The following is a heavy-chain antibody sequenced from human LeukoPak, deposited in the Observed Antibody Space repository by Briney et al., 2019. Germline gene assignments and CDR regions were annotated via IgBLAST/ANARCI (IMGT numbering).Heavy chain of an antibody. D-gene: IGHD2-15*01. V-gene: IGHV3-30*03. Sequence: GGSLRLSCAASGFTFSSYGMHWVRQAPGKGLEWVAVISYDGSNKYYADSVKGRFTISRDNSKNTLYLQMNSLRAEDTAVYYCARDKVVVAATPRNYYYYYGMDVWGQGTTVTVSS. CDR1: GFTFSSYG. CDR2: ISYDGSNK. CDR3: ARDKVVVAATPRNYYYYYGMDV. J-gene: IGHJ6*02.